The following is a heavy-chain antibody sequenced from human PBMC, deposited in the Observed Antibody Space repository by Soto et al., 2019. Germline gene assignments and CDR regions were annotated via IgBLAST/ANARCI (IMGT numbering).Heavy chain of an antibody. J-gene: IGHJ4*02. CDR3: AKDLYSSDSGPDY. CDR1: GFTFDHYA. D-gene: IGHD3-22*01. CDR2: ISKNSGST. V-gene: IGHV3-9*01. Sequence: EVHLVESGGGLVQPGRSLRLSCAASGFTFDHYAMHWVRQAPGKGLAWVSGISKNSGSTGYADSVKGRFTISRDDAKNSLYLQMNSLRAEDTALYYCAKDLYSSDSGPDYWGQGTLVTVSS.